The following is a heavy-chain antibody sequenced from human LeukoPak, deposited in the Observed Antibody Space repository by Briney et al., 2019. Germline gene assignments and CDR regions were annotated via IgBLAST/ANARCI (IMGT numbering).Heavy chain of an antibody. D-gene: IGHD3-10*02. V-gene: IGHV3-23*01. CDR2: ITTSGGPS. Sequence: GGSLRLSCSTSGFTFGSYGMTWVRQAPGKGLEWVSEITTSGGPSFYTDYVKGRFTISRDNSKDTVYLQMDNLRVEDTAVYYCAKNFRAHTLNVRWVIDYWGQGALVTVSS. J-gene: IGHJ4*02. CDR3: AKNFRAHTLNVRWVIDY. CDR1: GFTFGSYG.